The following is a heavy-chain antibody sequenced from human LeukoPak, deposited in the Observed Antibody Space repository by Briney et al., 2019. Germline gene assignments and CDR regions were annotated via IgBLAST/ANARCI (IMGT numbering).Heavy chain of an antibody. Sequence: NTSETLSLTCAVYGGSFSGYYWSWIRQPPGKGLEWIGEINHSGSTNYNPSLKSRVTISVDTSKNQFSLKLSSVTAADTAVYYCARGFDEYSYGYSTDYWGQGTLVTVSS. CDR3: ARGFDEYSYGYSTDY. CDR2: INHSGST. J-gene: IGHJ4*02. V-gene: IGHV4-34*01. CDR1: GGSFSGYY. D-gene: IGHD5-18*01.